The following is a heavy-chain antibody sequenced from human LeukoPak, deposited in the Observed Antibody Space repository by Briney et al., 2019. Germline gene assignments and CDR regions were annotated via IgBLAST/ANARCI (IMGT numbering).Heavy chain of an antibody. J-gene: IGHJ6*03. V-gene: IGHV1-69*05. D-gene: IGHD3-10*01. CDR2: IIPIFGRA. CDR3: AKGPRITLVRGGQWYYYMDV. CDR1: GGTFSSLT. Sequence: ASVKVSCKASGGTFSSLTINWVRQAPGQGLEWMGGIIPIFGRANYAQKFQGRVTVTRDTSTSTVYMELSSLRSEDTAVYYCAKGPRITLVRGGQWYYYMDVWGKGTTVTISS.